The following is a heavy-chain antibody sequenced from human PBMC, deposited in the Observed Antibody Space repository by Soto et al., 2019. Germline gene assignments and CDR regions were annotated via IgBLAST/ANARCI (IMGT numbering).Heavy chain of an antibody. V-gene: IGHV4-4*02. CDR1: SGSISSSNW. D-gene: IGHD3-10*02. CDR2: IYHSGST. CDR3: ASRGWKRTLSSGSRYYMDV. J-gene: IGHJ6*03. Sequence: QVQLQESGPGLVKPSGTLSLTCAVSSGSISSSNWWSCVRQPPGKGLEWIGEIYHSGSTNYNPSLKSRVTISVDKSKNQFSLKLSSVTAADTAVYYCASRGWKRTLSSGSRYYMDVWGKGTTVTVSS.